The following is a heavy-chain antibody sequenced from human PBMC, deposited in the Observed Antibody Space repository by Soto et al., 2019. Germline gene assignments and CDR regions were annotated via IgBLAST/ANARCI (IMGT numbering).Heavy chain of an antibody. Sequence: GGSLRLSCAASGFTFSSYGMHWVRQAPGKGLDWVAVISYDGSNKYYADSVKGRFTISRDNSKNTLYLQMNSLRAEDTAVYYCAKGRTTYCGGDCYPYGMDVWGQGTTVTVSS. V-gene: IGHV3-30*18. CDR3: AKGRTTYCGGDCYPYGMDV. J-gene: IGHJ6*02. CDR1: GFTFSSYG. CDR2: ISYDGSNK. D-gene: IGHD2-21*02.